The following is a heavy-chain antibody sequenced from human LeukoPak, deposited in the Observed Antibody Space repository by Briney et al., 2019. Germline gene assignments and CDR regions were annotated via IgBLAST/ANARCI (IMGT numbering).Heavy chain of an antibody. CDR1: GYTFTSYG. J-gene: IGHJ6*02. V-gene: IGHV1-18*01. CDR2: ISAYNGNT. D-gene: IGHD3-10*01. CDR3: ARGTITMVRGVIISHYYYGMDV. Sequence: GASVKVSCKASGYTFTSYGISWVRQAPGQGLEWMGWISAYNGNTNYAQKLQGRVTMTTDTSTRTAYMELRSLRSDDTAVYYCARGTITMVRGVIISHYYYGMDVWGQGTTVTVSS.